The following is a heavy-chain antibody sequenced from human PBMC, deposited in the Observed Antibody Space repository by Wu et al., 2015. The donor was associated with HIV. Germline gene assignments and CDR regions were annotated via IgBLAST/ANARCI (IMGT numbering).Heavy chain of an antibody. D-gene: IGHD6-13*01. Sequence: QVQLVQSGAEVKKPGASVKVSCKASGYTFTSFYMHWVRQAPGQGLQWMGIINPSAGSTNYAQKFQGRVTLTRNTSIRTAYMELSSLKTDDTAVYFCARDGQQLPKDWGQGTLVTVSS. CDR1: GYTFTSFY. CDR2: INPSAGST. J-gene: IGHJ4*02. V-gene: IGHV1-46*01. CDR3: ARDGQQLPKD.